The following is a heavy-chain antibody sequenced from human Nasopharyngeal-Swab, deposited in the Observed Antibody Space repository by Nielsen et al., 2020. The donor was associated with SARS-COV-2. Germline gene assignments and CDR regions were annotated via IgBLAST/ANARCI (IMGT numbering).Heavy chain of an antibody. Sequence: GGSLRLSCAASGFTFSSYEMNWVRQAPGKGLEWVAVISYDGSNKYYADSVKGRFTISRDNSKNTLYLQMNSLRAEDTAVYYCAGDPMITFGGVIVADYYYYGMDVWGQGTTVTVSS. CDR2: ISYDGSNK. CDR3: AGDPMITFGGVIVADYYYYGMDV. D-gene: IGHD3-16*02. J-gene: IGHJ6*02. CDR1: GFTFSSYE. V-gene: IGHV3-30-3*01.